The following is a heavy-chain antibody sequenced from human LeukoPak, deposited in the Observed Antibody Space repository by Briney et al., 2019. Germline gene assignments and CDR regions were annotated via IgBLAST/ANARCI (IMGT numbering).Heavy chain of an antibody. CDR3: ARSEINDYMNY. J-gene: IGHJ4*02. Sequence: SETLSLTCSVSGYSIRSGYHRAWIRQPPGKGLEWIGSINYSEKPYYNPSLKSRVTISVDTSKNQFSLKMTSVTAADTAFYFCARSEINDYMNYWGQGMPVTVSS. D-gene: IGHD4-11*01. V-gene: IGHV4-38-2*02. CDR2: INYSEKP. CDR1: GYSIRSGYH.